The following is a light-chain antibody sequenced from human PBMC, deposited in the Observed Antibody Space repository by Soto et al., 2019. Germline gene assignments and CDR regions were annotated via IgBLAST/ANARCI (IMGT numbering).Light chain of an antibody. CDR2: EVI. CDR3: CSYTSTYTLL. J-gene: IGLJ3*02. V-gene: IGLV2-14*01. Sequence: QSVLTQPASVSGSPGQSITISCTGTSSDIGTYNSVSWYQHHPGKAPKLLIFEVIDRPSGVSDRFSGSKSGNTASLTISGLQPEDEADYYCCSYTSTYTLLFGGGTKLTVL. CDR1: SSDIGTYNS.